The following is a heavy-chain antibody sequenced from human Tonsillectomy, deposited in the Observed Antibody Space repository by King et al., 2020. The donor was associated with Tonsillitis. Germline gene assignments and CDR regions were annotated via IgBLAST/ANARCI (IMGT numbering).Heavy chain of an antibody. D-gene: IGHD3-22*01. J-gene: IGHJ4*01. CDR3: AREYYDSSGYYNGGY. CDR2: ISSGSTTI. CDR1: GFTFSRYS. V-gene: IGHV3-48*02. Sequence: VQLVESGGGLVQPGGSLRLSCAASGFTFSRYSMNWVRQAPGKGLEWVSYISSGSTTIYYADSVKGRFTISRDNAKNSLYLQMNSLRDEDTAVYYCAREYYDSSGYYNGGYWGQGTLVTVSS.